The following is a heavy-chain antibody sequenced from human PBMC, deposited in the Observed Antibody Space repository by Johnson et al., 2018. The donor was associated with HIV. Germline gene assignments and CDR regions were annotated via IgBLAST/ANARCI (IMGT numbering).Heavy chain of an antibody. D-gene: IGHD3-16*01. J-gene: IGHJ3*02. CDR3: ARGRGALDI. CDR2: INQDGSEK. V-gene: IGHV3-7*04. CDR1: EFSFSNYW. Sequence: VQLVESGGGLVQPGGSLRLSCAASEFSFSNYWMTWVRQAPGTGLEWVANINQDGSEKFSVNSVTGRFAISRDKANNSLYLQLNSLRAEDTAVYYCARGRGALDIWGQGTKVTVSS.